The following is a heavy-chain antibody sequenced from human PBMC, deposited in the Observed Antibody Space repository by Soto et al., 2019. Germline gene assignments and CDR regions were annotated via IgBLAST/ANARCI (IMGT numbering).Heavy chain of an antibody. D-gene: IGHD6-13*01. Sequence: PGGSLRLSCATSGFTFSNYPMNWVRQAPGKGLEWVSGISAGGDRTYYADSVKGRFTIFRDDSKNSVSLRMNSLRVEDTAVYYCARRVWGPGTMVTV. V-gene: IGHV3-23*01. J-gene: IGHJ3*01. CDR3: ARRV. CDR1: GFTFSNYP. CDR2: ISAGGDRT.